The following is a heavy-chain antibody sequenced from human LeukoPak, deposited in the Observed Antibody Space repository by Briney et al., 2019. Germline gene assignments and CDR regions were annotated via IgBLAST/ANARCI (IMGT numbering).Heavy chain of an antibody. Sequence: GGSLRLSCAASGFTFSNYWMNWVCQAPGKGLECLANIKQDGSETYYADSVKGRFTISRDNAKNSLYLQMNSLRAEDTAVYYCARETPRRGETRDGYRWGQGTLVTVSS. CDR3: ARETPRRGETRDGYR. CDR2: IKQDGSET. J-gene: IGHJ4*02. V-gene: IGHV3-7*01. D-gene: IGHD5-24*01. CDR1: GFTFSNYW.